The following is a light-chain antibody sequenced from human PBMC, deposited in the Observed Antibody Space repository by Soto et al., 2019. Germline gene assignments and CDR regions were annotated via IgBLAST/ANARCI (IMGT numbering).Light chain of an antibody. J-gene: IGKJ4*01. CDR1: QSVSSSF. CDR2: AAS. V-gene: IGKV3-20*01. Sequence: EIVLTQSPGTLSLSPGDTATLSCRAGQSVSSSFLAWYQQKPGQAPRLLIYAASSRATGIPDRFSGSGFGTDFSLTISRLEPEDFAVYYCQEYGTSPAVTFGGGTKVEIK. CDR3: QEYGTSPAVT.